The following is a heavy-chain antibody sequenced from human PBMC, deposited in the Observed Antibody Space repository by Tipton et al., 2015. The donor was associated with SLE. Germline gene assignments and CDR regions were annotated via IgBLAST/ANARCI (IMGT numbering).Heavy chain of an antibody. D-gene: IGHD6-19*01. J-gene: IGHJ4*02. CDR2: IKQDGSEK. CDR3: SGYRSGWSFDY. CDR1: GFTFSNYW. Sequence: SLRLSCAASGFTFSNYWMTWVRQAPGKGLEWVANIKQDGSEKYYVDSVKGRSTISRDNAKNSLYLQMNSLRAEDTAVYYCSGYRSGWSFDYWGQGTLVTVSS. V-gene: IGHV3-7*03.